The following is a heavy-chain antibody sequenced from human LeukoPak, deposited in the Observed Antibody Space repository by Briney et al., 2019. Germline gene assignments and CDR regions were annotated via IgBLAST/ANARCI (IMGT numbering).Heavy chain of an antibody. CDR2: ISGSGGST. CDR3: AKAPGAIGYSSGWFDY. J-gene: IGHJ4*02. CDR1: GFTFSSYA. D-gene: IGHD6-19*01. V-gene: IGHV3-23*01. Sequence: GGSLRLSCAASGFTFSSYAMSWVRQAPGKGLEWVSAISGSGGSTYYADSVKGRFTISRDNSKNTLYLQMNSLRAEDTAVYYCAKAPGAIGYSSGWFDYWGQGTLVTVSS.